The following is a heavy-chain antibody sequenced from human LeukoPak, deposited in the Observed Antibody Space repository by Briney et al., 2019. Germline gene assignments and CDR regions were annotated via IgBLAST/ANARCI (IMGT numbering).Heavy chain of an antibody. CDR2: INHSGST. CDR1: GGSFSGYY. D-gene: IGHD3-10*01. CDR3: ARGYPRRLLWFGELLRGSPYYFDY. J-gene: IGHJ4*02. Sequence: SGTLSLTCAVYGGSFSGYYWSWIRQPPGKGLEWIGEINHSGSTNYNPSLKSRVTISVDTSKNQFSLKLSSVTAADTAVYYCARGYPRRLLWFGELLRGSPYYFDYWGQGTLVTVPS. V-gene: IGHV4-34*01.